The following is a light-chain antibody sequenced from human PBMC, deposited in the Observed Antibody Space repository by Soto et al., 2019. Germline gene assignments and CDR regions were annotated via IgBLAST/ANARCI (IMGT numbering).Light chain of an antibody. CDR3: CSYAGSYTHV. V-gene: IGLV2-11*01. CDR2: DVI. CDR1: SSDVGTYTY. Sequence: QSVLTQPRSVSGSPGQPVTISCTGTSSDVGTYTYVSWYQQHPGKAPKLIIYDVIKRPSGVPDRFSGSKSGNTASLTISGLQAEDEDDYYCCSYAGSYTHVFGTGTKV. J-gene: IGLJ1*01.